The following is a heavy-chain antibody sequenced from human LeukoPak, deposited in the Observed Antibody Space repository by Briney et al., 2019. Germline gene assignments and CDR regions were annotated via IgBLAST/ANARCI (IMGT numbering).Heavy chain of an antibody. CDR1: GFTVSSNY. Sequence: GGSLRLSCAASGFTVSSNYMSWVRQAPGKGLEWVSVIYSGGSTYYADSVKGRFTISRDNSKNTLYLQMNSLRAEDTAVYYCARGFRVNPPFDYWGQGTLVTVSS. CDR2: IYSGGST. CDR3: ARGFRVNPPFDY. D-gene: IGHD3-22*01. J-gene: IGHJ4*02. V-gene: IGHV3-66*01.